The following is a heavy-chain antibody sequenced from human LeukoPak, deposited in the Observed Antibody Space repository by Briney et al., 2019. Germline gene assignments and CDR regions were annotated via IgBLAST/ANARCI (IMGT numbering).Heavy chain of an antibody. V-gene: IGHV3-7*01. D-gene: IGHD2-2*01. J-gene: IGHJ4*02. CDR3: ARDPCCYSSSWGPYFDY. CDR2: IKADGSEK. CDR1: GFTFSNYW. Sequence: GGSLRLSCAASGFTFSNYWISWVRQAPEKGLEWVANIKADGSEKQYVDSVKGRFTLSRDNAKNSLYLQMNSLRAEDTAVYYCARDPCCYSSSWGPYFDYWGQGTLVTVSS.